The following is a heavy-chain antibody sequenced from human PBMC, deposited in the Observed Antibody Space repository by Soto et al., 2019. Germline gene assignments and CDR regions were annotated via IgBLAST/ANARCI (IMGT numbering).Heavy chain of an antibody. J-gene: IGHJ4*02. CDR1: GFTFSSYS. Sequence: ESGGGLVKPGGSLRLSCAASGFTFSSYSMNWVRQAPGKGLEWVSSISSSSSTIYYADSVKGRFTISRDNAKNSLYLQMNSLRDEDTAVYYCARDFESLSDYYVDYWGQGTLVTVSS. V-gene: IGHV3-21*01. CDR3: ARDFESLSDYYVDY. D-gene: IGHD3-9*01. CDR2: ISSSSSTI.